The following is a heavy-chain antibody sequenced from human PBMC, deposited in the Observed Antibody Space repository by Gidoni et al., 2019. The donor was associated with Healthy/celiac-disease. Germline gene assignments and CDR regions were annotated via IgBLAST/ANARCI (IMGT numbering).Heavy chain of an antibody. V-gene: IGHV3-21*01. CDR3: ARGMGIAAAGSDY. Sequence: EVQLVESGGGLVKPGGSLRLSCAASGFTFSSYSMNWVRQAPGKGLEWVSSISSSSSYIYYADSVKGRFTISRDNAKNSLYLQMNSLRAEDTAVYYCARGMGIAAAGSDYWGQGTLVTVSS. CDR2: ISSSSSYI. J-gene: IGHJ4*02. D-gene: IGHD6-13*01. CDR1: GFTFSSYS.